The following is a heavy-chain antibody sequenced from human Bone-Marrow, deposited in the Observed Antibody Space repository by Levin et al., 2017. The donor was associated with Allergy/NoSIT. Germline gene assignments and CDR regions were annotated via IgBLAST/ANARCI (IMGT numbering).Heavy chain of an antibody. Sequence: PGGSLRLSCSASGFTFRNDWMSWVRQAPGKGLEWVGLIRNKIEGGTTDYAAPVKGRFTISRDDSKSTLYLQMNSLKTEDTAVYYCTAYNSKDAYKFWGQGTMVTVSS. V-gene: IGHV3-15*01. CDR1: GFTFRNDW. CDR2: IRNKIEGGTT. J-gene: IGHJ3*01. D-gene: IGHD3-16*01. CDR3: TAYNSKDAYKF.